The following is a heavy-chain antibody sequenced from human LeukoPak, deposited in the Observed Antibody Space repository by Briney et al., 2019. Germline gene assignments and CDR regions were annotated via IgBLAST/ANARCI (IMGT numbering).Heavy chain of an antibody. CDR1: GFTLSSYA. V-gene: IGHV3-23*01. Sequence: GGSLRLSCAASGFTLSSYAMSWVRQAPGKGLEWVSGISGSGGSTYHADSVKGRFTISRDNSKNTLYLQMNSLRAEDTAVYYSARRGYSTYSMDVWGQGTTVTVSS. CDR2: ISGSGGST. D-gene: IGHD5-18*01. J-gene: IGHJ6*02. CDR3: ARRGYSTYSMDV.